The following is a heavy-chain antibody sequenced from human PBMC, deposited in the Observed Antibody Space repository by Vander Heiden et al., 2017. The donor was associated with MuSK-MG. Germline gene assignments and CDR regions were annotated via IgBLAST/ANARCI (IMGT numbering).Heavy chain of an antibody. CDR1: GFTLSKLA. J-gene: IGHJ3*02. V-gene: IGHV3-23*01. Sequence: EVQLLEAGGGLVQTGGSLRLSCETSGFTLSKLAMHWVRQAPGKWLEWVSVISDSGGSMFYADSVRGRFTISRDKASNTLYLEMKSLRGDDTAMYYCARESDSSSWYGDAFDIWGQGTMVTVSS. CDR2: ISDSGGSM. CDR3: ARESDSSSWYGDAFDI. D-gene: IGHD6-13*01.